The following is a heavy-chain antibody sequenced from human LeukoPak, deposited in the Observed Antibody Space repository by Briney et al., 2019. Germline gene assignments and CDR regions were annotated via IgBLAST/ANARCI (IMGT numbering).Heavy chain of an antibody. V-gene: IGHV4-30-4*01. J-gene: IGHJ4*02. D-gene: IGHD3-10*02. CDR3: ASYFVGNGGRGY. CDR2: VYDSWNN. CDR1: GDSINSGNSH. Sequence: SETLFLTCTVSGDSINSGNSHWTWIRQPPGKGLEWLGSVYDSWNNYYNPSLESRITMSVDTSKNQYSLELSSVIAADTAVYYCASYFVGNGGRGYWGQGALVTVSS.